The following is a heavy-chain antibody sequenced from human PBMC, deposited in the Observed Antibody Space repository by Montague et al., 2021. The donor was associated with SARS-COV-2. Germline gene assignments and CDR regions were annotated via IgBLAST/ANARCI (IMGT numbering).Heavy chain of an antibody. D-gene: IGHD1-1*01. V-gene: IGHV4-59*01. CDR2: IFYTGST. CDR3: ARAQNICFIANCVNYFDV. J-gene: IGHJ4*02. Sequence: SETLSLTCSVSGGSTSNYYWTWTRQSPGKGLQWIGYIFYTGSTKFNPSLKSRVSMSLDTSKNHFSLRLSAMTAADTARYYCARAQNICFIANCVNYFDVWGLGALVTVSS. CDR1: GGSTSNYY.